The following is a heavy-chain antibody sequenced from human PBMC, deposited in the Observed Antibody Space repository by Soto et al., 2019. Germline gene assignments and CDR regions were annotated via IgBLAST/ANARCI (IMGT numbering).Heavy chain of an antibody. D-gene: IGHD3-22*01. Sequence: ASVKVSCKASGYTFTSYYMHWVRQAPGQGLEWMGIINPSGGSTSYAQKFQGRVTMTRDTSTSTVYMELSSLRSEDTAVYYCAANYDSSGYLEVYIDYWGRGTLVTVSS. CDR3: AANYDSSGYLEVYIDY. V-gene: IGHV1-46*01. J-gene: IGHJ4*02. CDR2: INPSGGST. CDR1: GYTFTSYY.